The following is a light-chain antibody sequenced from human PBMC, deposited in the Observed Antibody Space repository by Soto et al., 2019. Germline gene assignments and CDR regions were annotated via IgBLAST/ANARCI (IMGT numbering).Light chain of an antibody. CDR3: QQRTNWPPA. CDR2: DAS. Sequence: IVLTHSPGTLSLSPWERATLSCRASQTISSYLAWYQQTPGQAPRLLIYDASTRATGIPARFSGSGSGTDFTLTISSLEPEDFALYYCQQRTNWPPACGQGTRLEIK. CDR1: QTISSY. V-gene: IGKV3-11*01. J-gene: IGKJ5*01.